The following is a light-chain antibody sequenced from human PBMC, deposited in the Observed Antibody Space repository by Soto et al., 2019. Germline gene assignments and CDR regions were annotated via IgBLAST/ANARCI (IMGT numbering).Light chain of an antibody. J-gene: IGKJ1*01. CDR3: QQYNNWPWT. V-gene: IGKV3-15*01. Sequence: EIVMTQSPATLSVSPGERATLSCRASQSVSSNLAWYQQKPGQAPRLLIYGASTRATGIPARFSGSGSGTEFTLTSNSLQSEDFAVYYFQQYNNWPWTFGQGTKVEIK. CDR1: QSVSSN. CDR2: GAS.